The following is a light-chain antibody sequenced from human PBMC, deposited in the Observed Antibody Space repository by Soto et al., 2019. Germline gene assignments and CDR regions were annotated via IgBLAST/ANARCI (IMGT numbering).Light chain of an antibody. V-gene: IGKV3-15*01. CDR1: QSVNRK. CDR3: QQYASTRWT. J-gene: IGKJ1*01. CDR2: GAS. Sequence: EIVMTQSPATLSVSPGETATLSCRASQSVNRKVAWYQQKPGQAPRLLIYGASTGATDIPDRFSGSGSGTDFTLTISRLQPEDFAVYYCQQYASTRWTFGQGTKVDI.